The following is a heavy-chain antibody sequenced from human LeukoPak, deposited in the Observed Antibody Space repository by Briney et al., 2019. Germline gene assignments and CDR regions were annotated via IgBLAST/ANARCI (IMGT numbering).Heavy chain of an antibody. D-gene: IGHD2-2*01. CDR3: ARHSEGPVNDAFDI. CDR2: LSSSGRYT. J-gene: IGHJ3*02. V-gene: IGHV3-11*03. CDR1: GFSFSEYY. Sequence: GGSLRLSCAASGFSFSEYYMTWIRQAPGKGLEWVSNLSSSGRYTNYADSVRGRFTISRDNAKKSLYLQMNSLRTEDTAVYYCARHSEGPVNDAFDIWGQGTKVTVSS.